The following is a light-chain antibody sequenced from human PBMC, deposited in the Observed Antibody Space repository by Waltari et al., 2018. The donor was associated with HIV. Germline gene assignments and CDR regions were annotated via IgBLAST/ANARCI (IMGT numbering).Light chain of an antibody. CDR3: QQYNDFSA. CDR1: EGISTW. CDR2: KAS. J-gene: IGKJ1*01. Sequence: DIQMTQSPSTLSASVGDRVTITYRASEGISTWLAWYQQKPGKAPKLLIYKASKLERGVPSRFSGSGSETDFTLTINNLQPDDFATYYCQQYNDFSAFGQGTKVEVK. V-gene: IGKV1-5*03.